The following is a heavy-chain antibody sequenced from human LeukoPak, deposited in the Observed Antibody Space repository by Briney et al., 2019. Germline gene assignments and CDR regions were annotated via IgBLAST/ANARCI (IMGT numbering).Heavy chain of an antibody. CDR3: ARSRFLGYCSGGSCYIFDY. D-gene: IGHD2-15*01. V-gene: IGHV1-69*05. Sequence: SVNVSCKASVGTFSSYAISWVRQAPGQGLEWMGGIIPIFCTANYAQKFQGIVTITTDESTSTAYMELSSLRSEDTAVYYCARSRFLGYCSGGSCYIFDYWGQGALVTVSS. CDR2: IIPIFCTA. CDR1: VGTFSSYA. J-gene: IGHJ4*02.